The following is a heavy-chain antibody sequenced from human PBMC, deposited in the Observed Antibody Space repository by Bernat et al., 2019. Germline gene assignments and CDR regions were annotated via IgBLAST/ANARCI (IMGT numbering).Heavy chain of an antibody. D-gene: IGHD2-2*01. CDR1: GFTFSSYG. J-gene: IGHJ6*03. CDR2: ISYDGSNK. CDR3: AKDLGYCSSTSCYFNYYMDV. Sequence: QVQLVESGGGVVQPGRSLRLSCAASGFTFSSYGMHWVRQALGKGLEWVAVISYDGSNKYYADSVKGRFTISRDNSKNTLYLQMNSLRAEDTAVYYCAKDLGYCSSTSCYFNYYMDVWGKGTTVTVSS. V-gene: IGHV3-30*18.